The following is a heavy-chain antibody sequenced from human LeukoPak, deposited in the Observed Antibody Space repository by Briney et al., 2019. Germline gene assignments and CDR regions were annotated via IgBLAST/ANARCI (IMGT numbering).Heavy chain of an antibody. V-gene: IGHV3-21*01. CDR3: ARDLNWSGDY. CDR2: ISSRGAYI. J-gene: IGHJ4*02. CDR1: GFTFSTYS. Sequence: GGSLRPSCAASGFTFSTYSMNWVRQAPGKGLEWVSSISSRGAYIYYADSVKGRFTLSRDNAKNSLYLQMNSLRAEDTAVYYCARDLNWSGDYWGQGTLVTVSS. D-gene: IGHD1-1*01.